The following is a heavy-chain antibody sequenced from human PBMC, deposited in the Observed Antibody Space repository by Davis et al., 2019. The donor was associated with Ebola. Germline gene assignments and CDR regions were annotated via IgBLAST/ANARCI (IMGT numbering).Heavy chain of an antibody. CDR1: GFTSSSSV. CDR2: TSSSSSYI. V-gene: IGHV3-21*04. Sequence: GSLSLSCAVSGFTSSSSVMRCVRQAPGPGLSWVSSTSSSSSYIYYADSVKGRFTISRDNAKNSLYLQMNSLRAEDTAVYYCARDSYTIVGVVIISPFDYWGQGTLVTVSS. D-gene: IGHD3-3*01. J-gene: IGHJ4*02. CDR3: ARDSYTIVGVVIISPFDY.